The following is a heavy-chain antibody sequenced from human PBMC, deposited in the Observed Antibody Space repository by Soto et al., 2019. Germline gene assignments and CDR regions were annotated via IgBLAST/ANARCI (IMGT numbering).Heavy chain of an antibody. V-gene: IGHV3-23*01. CDR3: TRETVAGITGLDY. CDR1: GFNVGAFA. J-gene: IGHJ4*02. D-gene: IGHD1-20*01. Sequence: GGSLRLSCAASGFNVGAFAMNWVRQAPGKGLEWVSGISVSDAFIYYADSVRGRFSISRDASENILYLQMNSLRADDTALYYCTRETVAGITGLDYWGPGTLVTVSP. CDR2: ISVSDAFI.